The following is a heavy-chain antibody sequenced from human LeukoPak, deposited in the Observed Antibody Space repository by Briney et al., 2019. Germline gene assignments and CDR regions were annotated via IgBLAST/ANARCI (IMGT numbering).Heavy chain of an antibody. D-gene: IGHD2-2*01. V-gene: IGHV3-20*04. CDR2: INWTGGST. Sequence: GGSLRLSCAASGFTFDVYGMGWVRQAAGRGLEWVCGINWTGGSTGYANSVKGRFTISRDNAKNSLYLQIDSLRAEDTALYYCARGYCSSTSCYFDYWGQGTLVTVSS. CDR1: GFTFDVYG. J-gene: IGHJ4*02. CDR3: ARGYCSSTSCYFDY.